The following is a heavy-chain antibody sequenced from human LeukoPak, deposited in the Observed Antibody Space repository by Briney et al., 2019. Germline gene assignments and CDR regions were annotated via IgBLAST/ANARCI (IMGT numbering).Heavy chain of an antibody. CDR2: IYYSGST. D-gene: IGHD6-19*01. V-gene: IGHV4-39*01. CDR1: GGSISSSSYY. J-gene: IGHJ4*02. CDR3: ARGPYSSGLYYFDY. Sequence: SETLSLTCTVSGGSISSSSYYWGWIRQPPGKGLEWIGSIYYSGSTYYNPSLKSRVTISVDTSKNQFSLKLSSVTAADTAVYHCARGPYSSGLYYFDYWGQGTLVTVSS.